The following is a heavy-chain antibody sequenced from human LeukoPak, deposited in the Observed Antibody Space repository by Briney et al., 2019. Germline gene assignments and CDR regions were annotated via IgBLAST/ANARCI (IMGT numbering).Heavy chain of an antibody. CDR2: IYPGDSDT. J-gene: IGHJ4*02. CDR1: GYRFTSYW. Sequence: GESLQISCKGSGYRFTSYWIGWVRLMPGKGLEWMGIIYPGDSDTRYSPSFQGQVTVSADKSISTAYLQWSSLKASDTAIYYCARRGRSSNYFDYWGQGTLVTVSS. D-gene: IGHD6-6*01. V-gene: IGHV5-51*01. CDR3: ARRGRSSNYFDY.